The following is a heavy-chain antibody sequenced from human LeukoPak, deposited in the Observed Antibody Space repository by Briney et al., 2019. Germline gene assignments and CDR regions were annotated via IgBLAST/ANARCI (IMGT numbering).Heavy chain of an antibody. V-gene: IGHV5-51*01. Sequence: KDGESLKISCKGSGYSFTSYWIGWVRQMPGKGLEWMGIIYPGDSDTRYSPSFQGQVTISADKSISTAYLQWSSLKASDTAMYYCARQDGGWPKADAFDIWGQGTMVTVSS. CDR1: GYSFTSYW. D-gene: IGHD6-19*01. CDR3: ARQDGGWPKADAFDI. J-gene: IGHJ3*02. CDR2: IYPGDSDT.